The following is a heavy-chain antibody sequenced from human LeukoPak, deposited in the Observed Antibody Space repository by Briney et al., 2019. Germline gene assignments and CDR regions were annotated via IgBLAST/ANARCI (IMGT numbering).Heavy chain of an antibody. J-gene: IGHJ4*02. CDR3: ARRGVYGDSDY. CDR1: GFTFSSYG. Sequence: GGSLRLFCAASGFTFSSYGMHWVRQAPGKGLEWVAVIWYDGSNKYYADSVKGRFTISRDNSKNTLYLQMNSLRAEDTAVYYCARRGVYGDSDYWGQGTLVTVSS. D-gene: IGHD4-17*01. V-gene: IGHV3-33*01. CDR2: IWYDGSNK.